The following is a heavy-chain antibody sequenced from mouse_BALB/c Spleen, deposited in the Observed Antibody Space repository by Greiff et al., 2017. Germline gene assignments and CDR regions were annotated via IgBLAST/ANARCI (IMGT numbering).Heavy chain of an antibody. J-gene: IGHJ3*01. CDR3: ARGDLRRGAWFAY. D-gene: IGHD2-12*01. Sequence: QVQLQQSGPELVKPGASVKMSCKASGYTFTSYYIHWVKQRPGQGLEWIGWIYPGDGSTKYNEKFKGKTTLTADKSSSTAYMLLSSLTSEDSAIYFCARGDLRRGAWFAYWGQGTLVTVSA. V-gene: IGHV1S56*01. CDR2: IYPGDGST. CDR1: GYTFTSYY.